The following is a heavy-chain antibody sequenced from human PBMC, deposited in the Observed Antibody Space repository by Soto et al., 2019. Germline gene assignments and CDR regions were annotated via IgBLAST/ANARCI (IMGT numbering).Heavy chain of an antibody. J-gene: IGHJ5*02. Sequence: SETLSLTCTVSGGSISSGGYYWSWIRQHPGKGLEWIGYIYYSGSTYYNPSLKSRVTISVDTSKNQFSLKLSSVTAADTAVYYCARYMFAENNWFDPWGQETLVTVSS. CDR3: ARYMFAENNWFDP. CDR2: IYYSGST. CDR1: GGSISSGGYY. V-gene: IGHV4-31*03. D-gene: IGHD3-10*02.